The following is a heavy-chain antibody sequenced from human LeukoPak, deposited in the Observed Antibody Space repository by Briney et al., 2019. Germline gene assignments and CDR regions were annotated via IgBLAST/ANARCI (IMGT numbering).Heavy chain of an antibody. J-gene: IGHJ5*02. CDR2: IHTSGIT. Sequence: PSETLSLTCSISGASISSYYWSWIRQPAGKGLEWIWRIHTSGITNYNPSLKTRVTMSIDTSKNQFYLNLISVTAADTAMYYCARDEKHGYGDYGVDPWGQGTLVTVSS. CDR1: GASISSYY. D-gene: IGHD4-17*01. V-gene: IGHV4-4*07. CDR3: ARDEKHGYGDYGVDP.